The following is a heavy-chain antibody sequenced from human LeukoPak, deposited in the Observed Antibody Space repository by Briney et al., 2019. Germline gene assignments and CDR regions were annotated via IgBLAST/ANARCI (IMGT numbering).Heavy chain of an antibody. J-gene: IGHJ6*03. V-gene: IGHV4-39*02. CDR1: GGSISSSSYY. Sequence: SETLSLTCTVSGGSISSSSYYWGWIRQPPGKGLEWIGSIYYSGSTYYNPSLKSRVTISVDTSKSQFSLKLSSVTAADTAVHYCARDLGSYPYYYYYMDVWGKGTTVTVSS. D-gene: IGHD1-26*01. CDR2: IYYSGST. CDR3: ARDLGSYPYYYYYMDV.